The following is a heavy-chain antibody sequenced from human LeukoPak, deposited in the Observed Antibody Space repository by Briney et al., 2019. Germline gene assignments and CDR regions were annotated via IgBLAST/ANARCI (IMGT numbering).Heavy chain of an antibody. CDR2: ISGSGDRT. CDR3: AKYRGFGDSYDS. Sequence: SGGSLRLSCAASGFPSSRNDMSWVRQAPGKGLEWVSSISGSGDRTYYADSVKGRFTISRDTSKNTLYLEMNSLRVEDAAVYYCAKYRGFGDSYDSWGQGTLVTVSS. CDR1: GFPSSRND. D-gene: IGHD3-10*01. J-gene: IGHJ4*02. V-gene: IGHV3-23*01.